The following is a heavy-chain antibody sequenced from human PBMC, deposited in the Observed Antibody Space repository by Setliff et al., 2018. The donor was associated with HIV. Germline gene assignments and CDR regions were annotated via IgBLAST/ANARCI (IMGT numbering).Heavy chain of an antibody. V-gene: IGHV3-74*01. Sequence: GGSLRLSCAASGFTFSSYWMHWVRQAPGKGLMWVSRISSDGRKVSYVDSVKGRFTISRDNAKNSLYLQMNSLRAEDTAVYYCARWGHCTNGVCFPRNDNYYYYYMDVWGKGTTVTVSS. CDR2: ISSDGRKV. D-gene: IGHD2-8*01. CDR3: ARWGHCTNGVCFPRNDNYYYYYMDV. J-gene: IGHJ6*03. CDR1: GFTFSSYW.